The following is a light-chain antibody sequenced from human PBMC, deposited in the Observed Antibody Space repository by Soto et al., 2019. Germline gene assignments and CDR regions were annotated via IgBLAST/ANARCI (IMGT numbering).Light chain of an antibody. CDR2: DAS. Sequence: IPITHSPSSLSASVLYRVTITCKASQDISNYLNWYQQKPGKAPKLLIYDASNLETGVPSRFSGSGSGTDFTFTISSLQPEDIATYYCQQYDNLPWTFGQGTKVDIK. V-gene: IGKV1-33*01. J-gene: IGKJ1*01. CDR3: QQYDNLPWT. CDR1: QDISNY.